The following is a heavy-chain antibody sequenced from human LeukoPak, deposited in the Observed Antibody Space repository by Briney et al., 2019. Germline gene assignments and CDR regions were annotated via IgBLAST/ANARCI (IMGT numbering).Heavy chain of an antibody. CDR3: AGNGYYDSSGPEDAFDI. CDR2: ISGDGGST. CDR1: GFTFDDYS. J-gene: IGHJ3*02. V-gene: IGHV3-43*02. D-gene: IGHD3-22*01. Sequence: GGSLRLSCAASGFTFDDYSMHWVLQAPGKGLDWVSVISGDGGSTYYADSVKGRFTISRDNSKNSLYLQMNSLRTEDTALYYCAGNGYYDSSGPEDAFDIWGQGTMVTVSS.